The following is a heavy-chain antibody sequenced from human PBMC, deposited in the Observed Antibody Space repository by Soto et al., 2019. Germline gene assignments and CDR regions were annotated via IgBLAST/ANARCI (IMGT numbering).Heavy chain of an antibody. D-gene: IGHD3-10*01. J-gene: IGHJ5*02. CDR2: INHSGTT. CDR3: ARRTAAGSENYYNSWFDP. CDR1: GGSFSGYY. V-gene: IGHV4-34*01. Sequence: SETLSLTCAVYGGSFSGYYWSWIRQPPGRGLEWIGEINHSGTTNNNPSLKSRVTISVDTSKNQFSLKVSSVTAADTAVYYCARRTAAGSENYYNSWFDPWGQGTLVTVSS.